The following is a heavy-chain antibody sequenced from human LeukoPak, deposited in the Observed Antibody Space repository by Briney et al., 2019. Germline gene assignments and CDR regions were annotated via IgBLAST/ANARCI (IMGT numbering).Heavy chain of an antibody. V-gene: IGHV1-8*01. CDR1: GYTFTSYD. Sequence: ASVKVSCKPSGYTFTSYDINWVRQATGQGLEWRGGMNPHCGKTGYAHKCQGRVTMTRNTPISTAYMELSSLRSEDTAVYYCARVSRYYDSSGFHMDYYYYMDVWGKGTTVTVSS. CDR2: MNPHCGKT. D-gene: IGHD3-22*01. J-gene: IGHJ6*03. CDR3: ARVSRYYDSSGFHMDYYYYMDV.